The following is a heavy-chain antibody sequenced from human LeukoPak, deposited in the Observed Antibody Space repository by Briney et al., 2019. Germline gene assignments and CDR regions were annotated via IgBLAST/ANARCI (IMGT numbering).Heavy chain of an antibody. CDR1: GGSISSGDYY. D-gene: IGHD6-6*01. CDR3: ARVRIAATDIDY. J-gene: IGHJ4*02. Sequence: PSETLSLTCTVSGGSISSGDYYWSWIRQPPGKGLEWIGYIYYSGSTYYNPSLKSRVTISVDTSKNQFSLKLSSVTAADTAVYYCARVRIAATDIDYRGQGTLVTVSS. CDR2: IYYSGST. V-gene: IGHV4-30-4*08.